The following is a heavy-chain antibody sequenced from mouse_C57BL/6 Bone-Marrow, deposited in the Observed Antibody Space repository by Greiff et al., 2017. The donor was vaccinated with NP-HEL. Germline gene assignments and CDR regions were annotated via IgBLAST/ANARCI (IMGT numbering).Heavy chain of an antibody. D-gene: IGHD2-12*01. V-gene: IGHV5-12*01. CDR3: ARDYTYAMDY. CDR2: ISNGGGST. CDR1: GFTFSDYY. Sequence: EVKLVESGGGLVQPGGSLKLSCAASGFTFSDYYMYWVRQTPEKRLEWVAYISNGGGSTYYPDTVKGRFTISRDNAKNTLYLQMSRLKSEDTAMYYCARDYTYAMDYWGKGTSVTVSS. J-gene: IGHJ4*01.